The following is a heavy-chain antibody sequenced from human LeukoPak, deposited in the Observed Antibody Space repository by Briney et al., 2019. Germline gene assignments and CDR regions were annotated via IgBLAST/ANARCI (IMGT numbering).Heavy chain of an antibody. Sequence: GGSLRLSCTASGFTFGSYSMNWVRQSPGRGLEWISSISGNGTSIKFANSLKGRFSVSRDNAKSSVYLHLSSLRAEDSGIYYCSKPLSSRPGDFDYWGQGILVTVTS. D-gene: IGHD1-14*01. CDR1: GFTFGSYS. J-gene: IGHJ4*02. CDR3: SKPLSSRPGDFDY. V-gene: IGHV3-21*01. CDR2: ISGNGTSI.